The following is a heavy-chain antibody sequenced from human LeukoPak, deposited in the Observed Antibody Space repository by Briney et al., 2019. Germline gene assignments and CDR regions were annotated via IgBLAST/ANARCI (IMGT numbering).Heavy chain of an antibody. Sequence: TGGSLRLSCAASGFTFSSYAMSWVRQAPGKGLEWVSAISGSGGSTYYADSVKGRFTISRDNSKNTLYLQMNSLRAEDTAVYYCAKPSVVVAATSWFDPWGQGTLVTVSS. V-gene: IGHV3-23*01. CDR3: AKPSVVVAATSWFDP. CDR1: GFTFSSYA. J-gene: IGHJ5*02. CDR2: ISGSGGST. D-gene: IGHD2-15*01.